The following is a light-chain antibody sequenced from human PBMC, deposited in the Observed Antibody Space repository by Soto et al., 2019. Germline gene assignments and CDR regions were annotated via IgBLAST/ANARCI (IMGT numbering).Light chain of an antibody. J-gene: IGLJ3*02. CDR1: SSDVGGYNY. CDR2: EVS. Sequence: QSVLTQPPSASGSPGQSVTISCTGTSSDVGGYNYVSWYQQHPGKAPKLMIYEVSKRPSGVPDRFSGSKSGNTASLTVSGLQAEDEADYYCNSYAGSNNWVFGGGTQLTVL. CDR3: NSYAGSNNWV. V-gene: IGLV2-8*01.